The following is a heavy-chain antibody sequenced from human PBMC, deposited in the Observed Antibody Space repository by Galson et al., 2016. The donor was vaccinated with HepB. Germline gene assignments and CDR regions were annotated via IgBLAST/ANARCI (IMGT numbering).Heavy chain of an antibody. CDR2: ILYDGSKK. V-gene: IGHV3-30*18. J-gene: IGHJ6*02. D-gene: IGHD2-2*01. CDR1: GFTFSSYG. Sequence: SLRLSCAASGFTFSSYGMHWVRQAPGKGLEWVAVILYDGSKKYYADSVKGRFTISRDNSKNTLYLQMNSLRAEDTAVYYCAKDELEVVPAANYYYGMDVWGQGTTVTVSS. CDR3: AKDELEVVPAANYYYGMDV.